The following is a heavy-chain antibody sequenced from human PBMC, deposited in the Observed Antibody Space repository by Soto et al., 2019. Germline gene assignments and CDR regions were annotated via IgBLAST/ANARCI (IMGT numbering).Heavy chain of an antibody. J-gene: IGHJ4*02. CDR1: GFTFSSYS. CDR3: ARVFLLGSGWYVGYFDY. V-gene: IGHV3-21*01. CDR2: ISPSSNYI. Sequence: GGSLRLSCAASGFTFSSYSMNWVRQAPGKGLEWVSSISPSSNYIYYADSVKGRFTISRDNAKNSLHLQMNSLRAEDTAVYYCARVFLLGSGWYVGYFDYWGQGTLVTVSS. D-gene: IGHD6-19*01.